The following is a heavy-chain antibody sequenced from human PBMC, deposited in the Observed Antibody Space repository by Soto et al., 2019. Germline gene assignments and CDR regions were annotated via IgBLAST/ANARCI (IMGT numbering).Heavy chain of an antibody. J-gene: IGHJ4*01. V-gene: IGHV1-46*01. D-gene: IGHD1-1*01. CDR3: AREYETSSTTWSPIDH. CDR1: GYSFTDYF. CDR2: INPNADTT. Sequence: GASVKVSCKTSGYSFTDYFIHWVRQAPGQGLEWMGIINPNADTTNYAQKFQGRVTVTRDTSTSTVYMEFRSLRSEDTAVYFCAREYETSSTTWSPIDHWGQGTLVTVSS.